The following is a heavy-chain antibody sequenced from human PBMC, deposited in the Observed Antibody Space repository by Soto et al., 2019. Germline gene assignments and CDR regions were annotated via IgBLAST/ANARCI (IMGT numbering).Heavy chain of an antibody. CDR1: GYSFTSYL. V-gene: IGHV5-51*01. CDR3: AKHGVFGVVIGYDAFDI. D-gene: IGHD3-3*01. Sequence: PGESLKISFKGSGYSFTSYLICWVRQMPVKGLEWMGIIYPGDSDTRYSPSFQGQVTISADKSISTAYLQWSSLKASDTAMYYCAKHGVFGVVIGYDAFDIWGQGTMVTVSS. CDR2: IYPGDSDT. J-gene: IGHJ3*02.